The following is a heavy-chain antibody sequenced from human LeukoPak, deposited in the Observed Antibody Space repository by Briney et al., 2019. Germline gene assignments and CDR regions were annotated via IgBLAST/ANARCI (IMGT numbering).Heavy chain of an antibody. CDR2: IRGSGGST. D-gene: IGHD2-15*01. CDR3: AKGDCSGGSCYRGTGAFDI. CDR1: GFTFSSYA. J-gene: IGHJ3*02. Sequence: GGSLRLSCAASGFTFSSYAMSWVRQAPGKGLEWVSAIRGSGGSTYYADSVKGRFTISRDNSKNTLYLQMNSLRAEDTAVYYCAKGDCSGGSCYRGTGAFDIWGQGTMVTVSS. V-gene: IGHV3-23*01.